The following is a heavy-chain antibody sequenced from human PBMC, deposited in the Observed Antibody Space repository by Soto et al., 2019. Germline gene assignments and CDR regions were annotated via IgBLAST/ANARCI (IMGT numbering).Heavy chain of an antibody. Sequence: GGSLRLSCAASGFSFSDYWMAWVRQAPGKGLEWVANIDQGGGEKHYVDSVQGRFTISRDNDKNSLYLQMNSLRAEDTAVYYCAKDAVDYYDSSGSYFDDWGQGTLVTVSS. CDR1: GFSFSDYW. V-gene: IGHV3-7*05. J-gene: IGHJ4*02. D-gene: IGHD3-22*01. CDR2: IDQGGGEK. CDR3: AKDAVDYYDSSGSYFDD.